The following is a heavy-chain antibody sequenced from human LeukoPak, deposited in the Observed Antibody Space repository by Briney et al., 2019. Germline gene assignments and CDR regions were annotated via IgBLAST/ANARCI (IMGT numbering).Heavy chain of an antibody. Sequence: GESLKISCKGSGYNFPNHWIGWVRQMPGKGLEWMGIIYTDDSDTKYSPSFQGQVTISADKSISTAYLQWNSLKASDIAIYYCARGGYCSGGACYSYFQHWGQGTLVTVSS. V-gene: IGHV5-51*01. CDR1: GYNFPNHW. D-gene: IGHD2-15*01. J-gene: IGHJ1*01. CDR3: ARGGYCSGGACYSYFQH. CDR2: IYTDDSDT.